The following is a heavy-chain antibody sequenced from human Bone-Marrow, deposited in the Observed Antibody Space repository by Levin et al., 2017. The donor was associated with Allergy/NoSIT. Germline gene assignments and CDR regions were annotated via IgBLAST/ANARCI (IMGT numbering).Heavy chain of an antibody. CDR3: AKGGDYGDYAGFDY. D-gene: IGHD4-17*01. V-gene: IGHV3-9*01. Sequence: SLKISCAASGFTFDDYAMHWVRQAPGKGLEWVSGISWNSGSIGYADSVKGRFTISRDNAKNSLYLQMNSLRAEDTALYYCAKGGDYGDYAGFDYWGQGTLVTVSS. CDR1: GFTFDDYA. CDR2: ISWNSGSI. J-gene: IGHJ4*02.